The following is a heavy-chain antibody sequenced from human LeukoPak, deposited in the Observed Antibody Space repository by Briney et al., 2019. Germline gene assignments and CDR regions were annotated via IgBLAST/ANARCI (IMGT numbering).Heavy chain of an antibody. D-gene: IGHD6-6*01. Sequence: GEPLKISCKGSGYSFTSYWIGWVRQMPGKGLEWMGIIYPGDSDTRYSPSFQGQVTISADKSISTAYLQWSSLKASDTAMYYCARLRVIEYSSSSLDYWGQGTLVTVSS. CDR2: IYPGDSDT. V-gene: IGHV5-51*01. CDR3: ARLRVIEYSSSSLDY. CDR1: GYSFTSYW. J-gene: IGHJ4*02.